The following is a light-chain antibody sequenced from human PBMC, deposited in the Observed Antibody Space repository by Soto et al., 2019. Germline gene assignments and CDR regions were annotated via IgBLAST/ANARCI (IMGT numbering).Light chain of an antibody. CDR2: DVS. V-gene: IGLV2-14*01. CDR3: SSYTTSSPYV. J-gene: IGLJ1*01. CDR1: SSDVGAYNH. Sequence: QSVLTQPASVSGSPGQSITISCTGTSSDVGAYNHVSWYQQHPGKAPKLMIYDVSNRPSGVSNRFSGSKSDNTASLTISGLQAEDEADYYCSSYTTSSPYVFGTGTKVTVL.